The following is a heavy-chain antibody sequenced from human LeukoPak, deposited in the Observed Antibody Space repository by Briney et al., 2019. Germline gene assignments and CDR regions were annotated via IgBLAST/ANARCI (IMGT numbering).Heavy chain of an antibody. V-gene: IGHV4-39*01. D-gene: IGHD1-26*01. Sequence: SETLSLTCTVSGGSISSSSYYWGWIRQPPGKGLEWIGSIYYSGSTYYNPSLKSRVTISVDTSKNQFSLKLSSVTAADTAVYYCARHLPKWGRDYWGQGTLVTVSS. CDR2: IYYSGST. CDR3: ARHLPKWGRDY. J-gene: IGHJ4*02. CDR1: GGSISSSSYY.